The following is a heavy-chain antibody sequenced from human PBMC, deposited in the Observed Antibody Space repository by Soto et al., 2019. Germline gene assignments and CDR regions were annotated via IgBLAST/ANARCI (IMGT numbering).Heavy chain of an antibody. CDR3: TTVPPRDFWSGYYPTGPAYYYMDV. Sequence: EVQLVESGGGLVKPGGSLRLSCAASGFTFSNAWMSWVRQAPGKGLEWVGRIKSKTDGGTTDYAAPVKGRFTISRDDSKNTLYLQMNSLKTEDTAVDYCTTVPPRDFWSGYYPTGPAYYYMDVWGKGTTVTVSS. V-gene: IGHV3-15*01. D-gene: IGHD3-3*01. CDR1: GFTFSNAW. CDR2: IKSKTDGGTT. J-gene: IGHJ6*03.